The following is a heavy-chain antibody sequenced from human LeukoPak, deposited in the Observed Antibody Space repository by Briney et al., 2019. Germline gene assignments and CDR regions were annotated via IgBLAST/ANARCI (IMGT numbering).Heavy chain of an antibody. V-gene: IGHV3-21*01. CDR3: ARARSYSGSAALWSANAFDI. Sequence: PGGSLRLSCAASGFTFSSYSMNWVRQAPGKGLEWVSSISSSSTYIYYADSVKGRFTISRDNAKNSLYLQMNSLRAEDTAVFYCARARSYSGSAALWSANAFDIWGQGTMVTVSS. CDR2: ISSSSTYI. CDR1: GFTFSSYS. J-gene: IGHJ3*02. D-gene: IGHD1-26*01.